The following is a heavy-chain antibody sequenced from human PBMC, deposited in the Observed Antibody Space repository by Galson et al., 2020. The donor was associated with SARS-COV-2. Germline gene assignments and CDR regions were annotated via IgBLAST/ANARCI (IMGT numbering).Heavy chain of an antibody. CDR1: GFIFSGSA. D-gene: IGHD3-10*01. CDR3: TTGGNGY. CDR2: IRSKAQDYAT. Sequence: GGSLRLSCAVSGFIFSGSAMHWVRQSSGNGPEWVGRIRSKAQDYATVYAASVRGRFTISRDDSKNTTFLEMKNLQVEDTAIYYCTTGGNGYWGQGTLVTVSS. J-gene: IGHJ4*02. V-gene: IGHV3-73*01.